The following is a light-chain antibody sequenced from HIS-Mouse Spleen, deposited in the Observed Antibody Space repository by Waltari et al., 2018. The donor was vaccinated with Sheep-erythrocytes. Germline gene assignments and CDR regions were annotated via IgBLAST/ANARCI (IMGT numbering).Light chain of an antibody. CDR1: QSLLHSNGYNY. CDR3: YSTDSSGNHWV. J-gene: IGKJ4*02. Sequence: DIVMTQSPLSLPVTPGEPASISCRSSQSLLHSNGYNYLDWYLQKPGQSPQLLIYLGSNRASGVPERFSGSSSGTMATLTISGAQVEDDADYYCYSTDSSGNHWVFGGGTK. V-gene: IGKV2-28*01. CDR2: LGS.